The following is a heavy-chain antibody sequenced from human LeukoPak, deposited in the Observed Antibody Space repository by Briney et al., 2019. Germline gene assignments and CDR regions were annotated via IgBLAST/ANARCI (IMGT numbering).Heavy chain of an antibody. J-gene: IGHJ4*02. D-gene: IGHD6-6*01. CDR3: AKDLMGFPYSSSSLLDY. Sequence: PGGSLRLSCAASGFTFSSYAMHWVRQAPGKGLEWVAFIRYDGSNKYYADSVKGRFTISRDNSKNTLYLQMNSLRAEDTAVYYCAKDLMGFPYSSSSLLDYWGQGTLVTVSS. CDR2: IRYDGSNK. CDR1: GFTFSSYA. V-gene: IGHV3-30*02.